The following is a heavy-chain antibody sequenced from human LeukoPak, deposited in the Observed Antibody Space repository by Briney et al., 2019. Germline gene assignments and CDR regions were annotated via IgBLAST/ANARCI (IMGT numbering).Heavy chain of an antibody. Sequence: PSETLSLTCAVYGGSFSGYYWSWIRQPPGKGLEWIGEINHSGSTNYNPSLKSRVTISVDTSKNQFSLKLSSVTAADTAVYYCARGGYSYGYFQHWGQGTLVTVSS. D-gene: IGHD5-18*01. V-gene: IGHV4-34*01. J-gene: IGHJ1*01. CDR2: INHSGST. CDR3: ARGGYSYGYFQH. CDR1: GGSFSGYY.